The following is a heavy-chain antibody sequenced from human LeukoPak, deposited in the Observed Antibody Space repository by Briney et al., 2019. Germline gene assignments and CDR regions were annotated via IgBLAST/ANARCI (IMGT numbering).Heavy chain of an antibody. J-gene: IGHJ4*02. V-gene: IGHV3-30*03. CDR2: ISYDGSNK. CDR1: GFTFSSYG. D-gene: IGHD3-10*01. CDR3: AGVRGVLDY. Sequence: GGSLRLSCAASGFTFSSYGMHWVRQAPGKGLEWVAVISYDGSNKYYADSVKGRFTISRDNSKNTLYLQMNSLRAEDTAVYYCAGVRGVLDYRGQGTLVTVSS.